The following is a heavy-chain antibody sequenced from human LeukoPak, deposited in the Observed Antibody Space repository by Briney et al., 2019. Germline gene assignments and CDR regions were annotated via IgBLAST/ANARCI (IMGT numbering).Heavy chain of an antibody. CDR3: ARDPIAVAGPYYFDY. D-gene: IGHD6-19*01. Sequence: GASVKVSCKASGYTFTGYYMHWVRQAPGQGLEWMGWINPNSGGTNYAQKFQGRVTMTRDTSISTAYMELSRLRSDDTAVYYCARDPIAVAGPYYFDYWGQGTLVTVSS. CDR1: GYTFTGYY. V-gene: IGHV1-2*02. J-gene: IGHJ4*02. CDR2: INPNSGGT.